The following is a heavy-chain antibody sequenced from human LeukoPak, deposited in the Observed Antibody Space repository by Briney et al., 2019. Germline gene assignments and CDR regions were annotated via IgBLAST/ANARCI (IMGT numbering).Heavy chain of an antibody. V-gene: IGHV1-8*01. CDR2: MNPNGGNT. J-gene: IGHJ5*02. D-gene: IGHD6-13*01. CDR3: ARGPSSSRRNWFDP. Sequence: ASVKVSCKASGYTFTSYDINWVRQATGQGLEWMGWMNPNGGNTGYAQKFQGRVTMTRNTSISTAYMELSSLRSEDTAVYYCARGPSSSRRNWFDPWGQGTLVTVSS. CDR1: GYTFTSYD.